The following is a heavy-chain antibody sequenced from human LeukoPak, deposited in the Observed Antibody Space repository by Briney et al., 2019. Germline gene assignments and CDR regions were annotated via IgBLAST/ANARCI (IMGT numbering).Heavy chain of an antibody. Sequence: GGSLRLSCAASGFTVSSNYMSWVRQAPGKGLEWVSAISSSGGNTYYADSVKGRFTISRDNSKNTLYLQMNSLRAEDTAVYYCAKGGSDYDDHGYSFDYWGQGALVTVSS. D-gene: IGHD1-26*01. CDR3: AKGGSDYDDHGYSFDY. V-gene: IGHV3-23*01. J-gene: IGHJ4*02. CDR2: ISSSGGNT. CDR1: GFTVSSNY.